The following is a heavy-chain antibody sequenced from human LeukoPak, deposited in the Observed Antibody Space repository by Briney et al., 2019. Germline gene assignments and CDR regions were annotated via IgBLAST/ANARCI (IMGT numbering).Heavy chain of an antibody. CDR3: ARVPLYWQDPFDF. CDR2: MYYSGGT. CDR1: GGSMSSHY. J-gene: IGHJ4*02. Sequence: PSETLSLTCTVSGGSMSSHYWSWIRQPPGRGLEWIAYMYYSGGTYYNPSLKSRVTISVDTSKSQFSLKLTSVTAADTAMYYCARVPLYWQDPFDFWGQGTLVTVSS. D-gene: IGHD2-8*02. V-gene: IGHV4-59*11.